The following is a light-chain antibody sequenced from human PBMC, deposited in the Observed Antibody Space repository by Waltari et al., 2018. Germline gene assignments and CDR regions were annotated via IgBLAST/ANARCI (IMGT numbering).Light chain of an antibody. J-gene: IGLJ1*01. Sequence: QSALTQPASVSGSPGQSITISCTGTSSDVGGYNYVSWYQQYPGKAPKLVIHDVSSRPSGASGRFSGSKSGIPASLIISGLQADDEADYYCSSYTASRLYVFGTGTKVTVL. CDR1: SSDVGGYNY. CDR2: DVS. CDR3: SSYTASRLYV. V-gene: IGLV2-14*03.